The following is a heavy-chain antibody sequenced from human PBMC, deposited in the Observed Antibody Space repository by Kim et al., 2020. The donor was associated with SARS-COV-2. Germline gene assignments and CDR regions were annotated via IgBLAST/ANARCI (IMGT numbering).Heavy chain of an antibody. Sequence: SETLSLTCTVSGGSISSYYWSWIRQPPGKGLEWIGYIYYSGSTNYNPSLKSRVTISVDTSKNQFSLKLSSVTAADTAVYYCARGGYYYDSSGYHWFDPWGQGTLVTVSS. J-gene: IGHJ5*02. CDR3: ARGGYYYDSSGYHWFDP. CDR1: GGSISSYY. D-gene: IGHD3-22*01. CDR2: IYYSGST. V-gene: IGHV4-59*01.